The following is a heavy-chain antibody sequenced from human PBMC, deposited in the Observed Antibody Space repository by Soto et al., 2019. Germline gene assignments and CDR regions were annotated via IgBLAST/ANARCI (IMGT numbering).Heavy chain of an antibody. Sequence: GGSLRLSCAASGFSFRSYGMHWVRQAPGKGLDWVAVISSDGSNKYYADSVKGRFIISRDNSKNTLYLQMNSLRADDTAVYYCANLYGDQFDYWGRGTLVTVSS. CDR3: ANLYGDQFDY. J-gene: IGHJ4*02. D-gene: IGHD4-17*01. V-gene: IGHV3-30*18. CDR2: ISSDGSNK. CDR1: GFSFRSYG.